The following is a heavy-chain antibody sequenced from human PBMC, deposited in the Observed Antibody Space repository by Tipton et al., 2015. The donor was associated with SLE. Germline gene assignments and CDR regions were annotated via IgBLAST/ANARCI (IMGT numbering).Heavy chain of an antibody. CDR3: ARDVEFDKSCTFDP. V-gene: IGHV4-59*11. D-gene: IGHD2-15*01. Sequence: TLSLTCSISGDSIRNQYWNWIRQSPGKGLEWIGNIYKTGRTNYNPSLKSRVTIAVDTSKNQFSLILTSVTAADTGVYYCARDVEFDKSCTFDPWGQGTLVTVSS. J-gene: IGHJ5*02. CDR1: GDSIRNQY. CDR2: IYKTGRT.